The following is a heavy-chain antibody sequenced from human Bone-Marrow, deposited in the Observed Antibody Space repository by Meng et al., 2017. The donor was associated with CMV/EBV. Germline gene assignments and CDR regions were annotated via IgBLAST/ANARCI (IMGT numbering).Heavy chain of an antibody. J-gene: IGHJ4*02. Sequence: ASVKVSCKTSGYTFTNYVINWVRQAPGQGLEWMGWINPNSGGTNYAQKFQGRVTMTRDTSISTAYMELSRLRSDDTAVYYCARDADYWGQGTLVTVSS. CDR2: INPNSGGT. CDR3: ARDADY. V-gene: IGHV1-2*02. CDR1: GYTFTNYV.